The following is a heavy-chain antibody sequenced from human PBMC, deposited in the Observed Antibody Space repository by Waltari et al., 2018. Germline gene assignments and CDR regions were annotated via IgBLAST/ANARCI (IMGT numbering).Heavy chain of an antibody. J-gene: IGHJ6*03. CDR3: ARSPDQPDSLDYYMDV. V-gene: IGHV3-64*01. CDR2: ISSNGVST. Sequence: EVQLVESGGGLVQPGGSLRLSCAASGFSCSIFAMHWVRQAPGKGLEYVSAISSNGVSTYYANSMKGRLSISRDNSKNTLYLQMGSLRAEDMAVYYCARSPDQPDSLDYYMDVWGKGTTVTVSS. CDR1: GFSCSIFA. D-gene: IGHD2-21*01.